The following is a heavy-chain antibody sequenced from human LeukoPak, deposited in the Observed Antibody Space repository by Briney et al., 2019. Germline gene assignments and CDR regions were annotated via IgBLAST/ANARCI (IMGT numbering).Heavy chain of an antibody. Sequence: PGGSLRLSCAASGFTFSSYTMNWVRQAPGKGLEWVSSISSTSTYIYYADSVKGRFTISRDNAKNSLYLQMNSLRAEDTAVYYCASSAASGYWGQGTLVTVSP. CDR2: ISSTSTYI. CDR1: GFTFSSYT. J-gene: IGHJ4*02. CDR3: ASSAASGY. V-gene: IGHV3-21*01. D-gene: IGHD2-2*01.